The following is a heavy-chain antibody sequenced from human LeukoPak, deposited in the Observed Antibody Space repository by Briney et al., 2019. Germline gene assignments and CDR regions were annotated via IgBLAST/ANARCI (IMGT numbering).Heavy chain of an antibody. J-gene: IGHJ4*02. CDR2: INHSGST. V-gene: IGHV4-34*01. D-gene: IGHD4-23*01. Sequence: WETLSLTCAVYGGSFSGYYWSWIRQPPGKGLEWIGEINHSGSTNYNPSLKSRVTISVDTSKNQFSLKLSSVTAADTAVYYCARGLLGMTTVVTPGFGFDYWGQGTLVTVSS. CDR1: GGSFSGYY. CDR3: ARGLLGMTTVVTPGFGFDY.